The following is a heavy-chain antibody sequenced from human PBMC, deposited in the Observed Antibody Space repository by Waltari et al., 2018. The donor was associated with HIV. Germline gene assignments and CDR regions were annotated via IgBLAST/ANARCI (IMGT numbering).Heavy chain of an antibody. CDR3: ARGPQDYPKYYFDY. CDR1: GYTFTSYD. CDR2: KNPNSSNT. J-gene: IGHJ4*02. V-gene: IGHV1-8*01. Sequence: QVQLVQSGAEVKKPGASVKVSCKASGYTFTSYDINWVRQATGQGLEWLGWKNPNSSNTSYAQRLQRRVTMTRNTAISTAYMELSSLRSEDTAVYFCARGPQDYPKYYFDYWGQGTLVTVSS. D-gene: IGHD4-17*01.